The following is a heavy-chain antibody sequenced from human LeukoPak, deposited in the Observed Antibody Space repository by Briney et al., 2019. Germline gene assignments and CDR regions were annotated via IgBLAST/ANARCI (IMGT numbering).Heavy chain of an antibody. J-gene: IGHJ4*02. CDR1: GYTFTSYD. CDR3: ARGRYCSSTSCYTFDY. Sequence: ASVKVSCKASGYTFTSYDINWVRQATGQGLEWMGWMNPNSGNTGYLQKFQGRVTMTRNTSISTAYMEPSSLRSEDTAVYYCARGRYCSSTSCYTFDYWGQGTLVTVSS. CDR2: MNPNSGNT. D-gene: IGHD2-2*02. V-gene: IGHV1-8*01.